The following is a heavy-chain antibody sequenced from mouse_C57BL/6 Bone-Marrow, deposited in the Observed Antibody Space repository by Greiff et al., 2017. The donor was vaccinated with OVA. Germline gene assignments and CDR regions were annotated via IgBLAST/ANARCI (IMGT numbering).Heavy chain of an antibody. D-gene: IGHD2-5*01. CDR3: TRSYSNYGDFDY. V-gene: IGHV1-15*01. CDR2: IDPETGGT. Sequence: LQQSGAELVRPGASVTLSCKASGYTFTDYEMHWVKQTPVHGLEWIGAIDPETGGTASNQKFKGKAILTAVKSSSTAYMELRSLTSEDSAVYYCTRSYSNYGDFDYWGQGTTLTVSS. J-gene: IGHJ2*01. CDR1: GYTFTDYE.